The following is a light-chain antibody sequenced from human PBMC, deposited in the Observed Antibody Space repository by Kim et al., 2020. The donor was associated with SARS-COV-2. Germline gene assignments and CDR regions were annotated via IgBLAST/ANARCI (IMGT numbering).Light chain of an antibody. CDR2: DVS. V-gene: IGLV2-11*01. Sequence: LTQPRSVSGSPGQSVTISCTGTSSDVGGYNYVSWYQQHPGKAPKLMIYDVSKRPSGVPDRFSSSKSGNTASLTISGLQAEDDADYYCCSYAGSYTFYVFGTGTKVTVL. J-gene: IGLJ1*01. CDR3: CSYAGSYTFYV. CDR1: SSDVGGYNY.